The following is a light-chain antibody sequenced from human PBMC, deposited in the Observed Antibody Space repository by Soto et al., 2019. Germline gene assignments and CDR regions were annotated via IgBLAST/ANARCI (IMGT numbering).Light chain of an antibody. CDR3: CSYTTSTPYV. Sequence: QSALTQPASVSGSPGQSITISCTGTVTDVGGYNSVSWYQQHPGKAPKLMIYEVRNRPSGVSDRFSGSKSANTASLTISGLQAEDEADYYCCSYTTSTPYVFGTGTKVTVL. CDR2: EVR. CDR1: VTDVGGYNS. V-gene: IGLV2-14*01. J-gene: IGLJ1*01.